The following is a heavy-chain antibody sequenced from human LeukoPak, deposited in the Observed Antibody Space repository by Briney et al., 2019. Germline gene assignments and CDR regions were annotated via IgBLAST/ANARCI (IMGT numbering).Heavy chain of an antibody. V-gene: IGHV3-7*01. D-gene: IGHD1-14*01. CDR3: TRDRSRAEDD. Sequence: GGSLRLSRAASGFTFSGHWMSWVRQAPGKGLEWVANINQGGSDKYYVGSVKGRFTISRDNANNLLYLQMNSLRGEDTAVYYCTRDRSRAEDDWGQGTLVTVSS. J-gene: IGHJ4*02. CDR1: GFTFSGHW. CDR2: INQGGSDK.